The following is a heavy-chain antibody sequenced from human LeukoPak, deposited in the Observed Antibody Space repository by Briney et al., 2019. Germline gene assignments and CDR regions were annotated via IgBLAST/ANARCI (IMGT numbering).Heavy chain of an antibody. CDR1: GGSISSGSYY. J-gene: IGHJ4*02. CDR3: ASPNYDSSGYYYFDY. V-gene: IGHV4-61*02. D-gene: IGHD3-22*01. CDR2: IYTSGST. Sequence: SQTLSLTCTVSGGSISSGSYYWSWIRQPAGKGLEWIGRIYTSGSTNYNPSLKSRVTISVDTSKNQFSLKLSSVTAADTAVYYCASPNYDSSGYYYFDYWGQGTLVTVSS.